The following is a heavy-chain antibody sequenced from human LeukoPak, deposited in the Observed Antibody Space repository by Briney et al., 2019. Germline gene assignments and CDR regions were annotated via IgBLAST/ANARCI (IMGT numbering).Heavy chain of an antibody. D-gene: IGHD3-10*01. J-gene: IGHJ2*01. V-gene: IGHV4-34*01. CDR1: GGSFSGYY. CDR2: INHSGST. Sequence: SETLSLTCAVYGGSFSGYYWSWIRQPPGKGLEWIGEINHSGSTNYNPSLRSRVTISVDTSKNQFSLKLSSVTAADTAVYYCARLWFRELLLKKDRYFDLWGRGTLVTVSS. CDR3: ARLWFRELLLKKDRYFDL.